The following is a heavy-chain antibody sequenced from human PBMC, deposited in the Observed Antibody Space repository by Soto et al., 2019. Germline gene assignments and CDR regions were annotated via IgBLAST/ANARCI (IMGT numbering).Heavy chain of an antibody. CDR1: GGTFSSYA. CDR3: ARAPVLRFLAWLDPNGMDV. J-gene: IGHJ6*02. CDR2: IIPIFGTA. Sequence: QVQLVQSGAEVKKPGSSVKVSCKASGGTFSSYAISWVRQAPGQGLEWMGGIIPIFGTANYAQKFQGRVTITADESTSTAYMELSSLRSEDTAVYYCARAPVLRFLAWLDPNGMDVWGQGPTVTVSS. V-gene: IGHV1-69*01. D-gene: IGHD3-3*01.